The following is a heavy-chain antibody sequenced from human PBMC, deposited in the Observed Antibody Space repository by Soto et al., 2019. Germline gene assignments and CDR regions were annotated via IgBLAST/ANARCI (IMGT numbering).Heavy chain of an antibody. CDR3: ARAQVRLSFDY. CDR1: GGSISSGGYS. V-gene: IGHV4-31*03. CDR2: IYYRGST. D-gene: IGHD3-10*01. J-gene: IGHJ4*02. Sequence: QVQLQESGPGLVKPSQTLSLTCTVSGGSISSGGYSWSWIRQHPGKGLGWIGYIYYRGSTSYNPSLKSRDTIAVDTSKNQFSLKLSSVTAADTAVYYCARAQVRLSFDYWGQGTLVTVSS.